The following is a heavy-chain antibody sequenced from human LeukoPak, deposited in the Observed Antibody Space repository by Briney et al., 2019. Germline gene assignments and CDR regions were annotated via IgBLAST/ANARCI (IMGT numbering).Heavy chain of an antibody. D-gene: IGHD3-22*01. CDR2: ISAYNGNT. Sequence: ASVKVSCKASGYTFTSYGISWVRQAPGQGLEWMGWISAYNGNTNYAQKLQGRVTMTTDTSTSTAYMELRSLRSEDTAVYYCATPNYYDSSGYYQAPFDPWGQGTLVTVSS. V-gene: IGHV1-18*01. CDR1: GYTFTSYG. J-gene: IGHJ5*02. CDR3: ATPNYYDSSGYYQAPFDP.